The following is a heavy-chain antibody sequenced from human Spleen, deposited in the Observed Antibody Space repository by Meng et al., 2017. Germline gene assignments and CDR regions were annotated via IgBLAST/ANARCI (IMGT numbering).Heavy chain of an antibody. D-gene: IGHD2-21*02. CDR2: ISGGGVT. Sequence: EVQLVESGGGLIQPGGSLRLSCAASEFTVSSNYMNWVRQAPGKGLEWVSLISGGGVTYYADSVKGRFTISSDNSKSTLFLQMSSLKADDTAVYYCARGRVVVTAAPSDYWGQGTLVTVSS. CDR1: EFTVSSNY. J-gene: IGHJ4*02. CDR3: ARGRVVVTAAPSDY. V-gene: IGHV3-53*01.